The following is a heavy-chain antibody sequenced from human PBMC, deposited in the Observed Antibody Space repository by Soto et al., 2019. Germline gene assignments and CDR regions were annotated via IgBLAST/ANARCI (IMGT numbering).Heavy chain of an antibody. J-gene: IGHJ4*02. V-gene: IGHV4-34*01. D-gene: IGHD3-10*01. CDR3: ARGGAHYYGSGILSPRTKTTYFDY. CDR1: GGSFSGYY. Sequence: PSETLSLTCAVYGGSFSGYYWSWIRQPPGKGLEWIGEINHSGSTNYNPSLKSRVTTSVDTSKNQFSLKLSSVTAADTAVYYCARGGAHYYGSGILSPRTKTTYFDYWGQGTLVTVSS. CDR2: INHSGST.